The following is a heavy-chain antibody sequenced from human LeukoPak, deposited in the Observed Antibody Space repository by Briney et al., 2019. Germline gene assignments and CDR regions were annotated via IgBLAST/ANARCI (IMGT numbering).Heavy chain of an antibody. V-gene: IGHV4-4*07. J-gene: IGHJ4*02. CDR3: ARATSGTYYYFDS. CDR1: GGSISGYY. D-gene: IGHD3-10*01. CDR2: IYSSGNT. Sequence: SETLSLTCTVSGGSISGYYWSWIRQPAGKGLEWIGRIYSSGNTNYSPSLKSRVTMSVDTSKNQFSLKLSSVTAADTALYYCARATSGTYYYFDSWGRGTLVSVSS.